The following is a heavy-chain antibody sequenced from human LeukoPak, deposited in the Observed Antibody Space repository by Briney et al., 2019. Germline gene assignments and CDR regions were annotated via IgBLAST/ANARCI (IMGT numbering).Heavy chain of an antibody. J-gene: IGHJ4*02. Sequence: GGSLRLSCAASGSTFSSYAMSWVRQAPGKGLEWVSAISGSGGSTYYADSVKGRFTISRDNSKYTLYLQMNSLRAEDTAVYYCAKDSYSIAAAHSYWGQGTLVTVSS. D-gene: IGHD6-13*01. CDR2: ISGSGGST. CDR1: GSTFSSYA. V-gene: IGHV3-23*01. CDR3: AKDSYSIAAAHSY.